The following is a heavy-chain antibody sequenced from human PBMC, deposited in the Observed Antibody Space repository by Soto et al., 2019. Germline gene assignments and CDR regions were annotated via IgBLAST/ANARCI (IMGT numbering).Heavy chain of an antibody. D-gene: IGHD1-1*01. J-gene: IGHJ1*01. V-gene: IGHV3-53*04. CDR2: IYTGGST. Sequence: GGSLRLSCAASGFTVSSNRISWVRQAPGKGLEWVSVIYTGGSTYYADSVKGRFTISRHNSKNTVYLQMNSLRAEDTAVYYCARDSGQPNHLAYCGQGTLVPVSS. CDR1: GFTVSSNR. CDR3: ARDSGQPNHLAY.